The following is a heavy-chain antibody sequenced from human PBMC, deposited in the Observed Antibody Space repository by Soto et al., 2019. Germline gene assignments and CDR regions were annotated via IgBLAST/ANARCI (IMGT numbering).Heavy chain of an antibody. V-gene: IGHV3-33*01. CDR1: GFTFSSYG. CDR3: ARDSDIVVVPAADPSGMDV. Sequence: QVQLVESGGGVVQPGRSLRLSCAASGFTFSSYGMHWGRQAPGKGLARVAVIWYAGSNKYYADSVKGRFTISRDNSKITLYLQMNSLRAEDTAVYYCARDSDIVVVPAADPSGMDVWGQGTTVTVSS. J-gene: IGHJ6*02. D-gene: IGHD2-2*01. CDR2: IWYAGSNK.